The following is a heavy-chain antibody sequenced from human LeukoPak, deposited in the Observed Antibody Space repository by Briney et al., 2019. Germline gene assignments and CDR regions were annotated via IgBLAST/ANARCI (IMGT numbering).Heavy chain of an antibody. CDR3: ANSGIELGIYAFDI. Sequence: PGRSLRLSCAASGFTFSSYAMHWVRQAPGKGLEWVAVISYDGSNKYYADSVKGRFTISRDNSKNTLNLQMNSLRAEDTAVYYCANSGIELGIYAFDIWGQGTMVTVSS. J-gene: IGHJ3*02. CDR2: ISYDGSNK. D-gene: IGHD7-27*01. V-gene: IGHV3-30-3*01. CDR1: GFTFSSYA.